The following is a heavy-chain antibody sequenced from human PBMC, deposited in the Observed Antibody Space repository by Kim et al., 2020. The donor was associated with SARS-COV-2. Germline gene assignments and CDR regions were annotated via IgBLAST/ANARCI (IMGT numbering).Heavy chain of an antibody. J-gene: IGHJ5*02. D-gene: IGHD2-2*01. V-gene: IGHV4-39*01. CDR1: GGSISSSSYY. CDR3: ARQGYQLLWPGGSIRNWFDP. Sequence: SETLSLTCTVAGGSISSSSYYWGWIRQPPGKGLEWMGSIYYSGSTYYNPSLKSRVTISVNTSKNQFSLKLSSVTAADTAVYYCARQGYQLLWPGGSIRNWFDPWGQGTLVTVSS. CDR2: IYYSGST.